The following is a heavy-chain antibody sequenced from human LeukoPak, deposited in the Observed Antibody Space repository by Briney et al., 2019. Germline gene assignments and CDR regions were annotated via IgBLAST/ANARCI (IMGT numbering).Heavy chain of an antibody. D-gene: IGHD1-26*01. V-gene: IGHV3-30*04. CDR2: ISYDGSNK. Sequence: GGSLRLSCAASGFTFSSYAMHWVRQAPGKGLEWVAVISYDGSNKYYADSVKGRFTISRDNSKNTLYLQMNSLRAEDTAVYYCARGGGSYRKNVAFDIWGQGTMVTVSS. CDR1: GFTFSSYA. J-gene: IGHJ3*02. CDR3: ARGGGSYRKNVAFDI.